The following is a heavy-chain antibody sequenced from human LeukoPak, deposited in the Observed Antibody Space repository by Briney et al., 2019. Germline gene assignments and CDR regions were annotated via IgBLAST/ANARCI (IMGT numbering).Heavy chain of an antibody. CDR3: AKPYGDHSH. Sequence: GGSLRLSCAASGFTFSNYGMHWVRQAPGKGLEWVAVIWYDGNNKYYGDSVKGRFTISRDNSKNTLYLQMNSLRAEDTAVYYCAKPYGDHSHWGQGTLVTVSS. V-gene: IGHV3-33*06. CDR1: GFTFSNYG. D-gene: IGHD4-17*01. J-gene: IGHJ4*02. CDR2: IWYDGNNK.